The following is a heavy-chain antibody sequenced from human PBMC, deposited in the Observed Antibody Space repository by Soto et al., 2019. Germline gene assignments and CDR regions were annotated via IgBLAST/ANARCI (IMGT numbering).Heavy chain of an antibody. J-gene: IGHJ4*02. CDR3: ARDYTFGGVIVKGRSFDY. CDR2: ISAYNGNT. CDR1: GYTFTSYG. Sequence: QVQLVQSGAEVKKPGASVKVSCKASGYTFTSYGISWVRQAPGQGLEWMGWISAYNGNTNYAQKLQGRVTMTTDTSTSTAYMELRSLRSDDTAVYYCARDYTFGGVIVKGRSFDYWGQGTLVTVPS. V-gene: IGHV1-18*01. D-gene: IGHD3-16*02.